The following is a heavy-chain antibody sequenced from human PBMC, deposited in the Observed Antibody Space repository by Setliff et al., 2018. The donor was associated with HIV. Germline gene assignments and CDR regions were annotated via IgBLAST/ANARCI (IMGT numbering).Heavy chain of an antibody. Sequence: SETLSLTCTVSGGSISSYYWSWIRQPPGKGLEWIGYIYYSGSTNYNPSLKSRVTIPVDTSKNQFSLELSSVTAADTAVYYCARLRYGSGIPLDVWGTGSSVTVSS. V-gene: IGHV4-59*08. CDR2: IYYSGST. CDR3: ARLRYGSGIPLDV. J-gene: IGHJ6*04. CDR1: GGSISSYY. D-gene: IGHD3-10*01.